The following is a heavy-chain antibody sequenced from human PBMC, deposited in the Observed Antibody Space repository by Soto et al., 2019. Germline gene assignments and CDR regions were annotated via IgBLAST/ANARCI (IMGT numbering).Heavy chain of an antibody. V-gene: IGHV1-18*01. CDR2: ISAYNGNT. CDR1: GYIFVNYG. Sequence: ASVKVSCKASGYIFVNYGIAWMRQAPGQGLEWMGWISAYNGNTKYAQKLQGRVTMTTDTSTSTAYMELRSLRSDDTAVYYCARDSPPVDYWGQGTLVTVSS. J-gene: IGHJ4*02. CDR3: ARDSPPVDY.